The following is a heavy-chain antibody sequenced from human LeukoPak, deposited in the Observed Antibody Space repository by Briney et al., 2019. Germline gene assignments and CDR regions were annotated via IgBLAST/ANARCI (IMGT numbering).Heavy chain of an antibody. D-gene: IGHD5-18*01. J-gene: IGHJ3*02. CDR2: IYHSGST. Sequence: PSETLSFTCTVSGYSISSGYYWGWIRQPPGKGLEWIGSIYHSGSTYYNPSLKSRVTISVDTSKNQFSLKLSSVTAADTAVYYCARGTAVDTAMVTRGMAFDIWGQGTMVTVSS. CDR1: GYSISSGYY. V-gene: IGHV4-38-2*02. CDR3: ARGTAVDTAMVTRGMAFDI.